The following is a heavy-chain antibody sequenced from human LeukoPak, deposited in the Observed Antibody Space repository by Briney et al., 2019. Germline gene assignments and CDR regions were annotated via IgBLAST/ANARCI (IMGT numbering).Heavy chain of an antibody. D-gene: IGHD3-10*01. CDR1: GFTFSSYD. CDR2: ISGSGGNT. CDR3: AKGAFERFGEPSDY. J-gene: IGHJ4*02. V-gene: IGHV3-23*01. Sequence: PGGSLRLSCAASGFTFSSYDMTWVRQAPGKGLEWVSCISGSGGNTYYADSVKGRFTISRDNSKSTLYLQMNSLRAEDTAVYYCAKGAFERFGEPSDYWGQGTLVSVSS.